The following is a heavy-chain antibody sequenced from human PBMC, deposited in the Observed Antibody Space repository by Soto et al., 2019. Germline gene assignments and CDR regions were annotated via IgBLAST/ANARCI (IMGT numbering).Heavy chain of an antibody. J-gene: IGHJ4*01. CDR1: GGSFSGYY. CDR3: ARGRWDGRFDS. V-gene: IGHV4-34*01. CDR2: INHNGGT. D-gene: IGHD1-26*01. Sequence: SGTLSLTCAVYGGSFSGYYWSWIRQPPGKGLEWIGEINHNGGTNYNPSLKSRVTISVDTSKSQFSLDLTSATAADTAVYYCARGRWDGRFDSWG.